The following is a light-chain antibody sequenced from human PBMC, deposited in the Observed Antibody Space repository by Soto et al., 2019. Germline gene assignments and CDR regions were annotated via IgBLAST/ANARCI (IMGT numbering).Light chain of an antibody. CDR2: DVT. J-gene: IGLJ1*01. V-gene: IGLV2-11*01. CDR1: SSDVGSYNY. Sequence: QSMLTQPRSLSGSPGQSVTISCTGTSSDVGSYNYVCWHQQHPGKAPKLLIYDVTKRPSGVPDRFSGSKSGNTASLTISGLQAEDEADYYCCSYAGTYSYVFGTGTKVNVL. CDR3: CSYAGTYSYV.